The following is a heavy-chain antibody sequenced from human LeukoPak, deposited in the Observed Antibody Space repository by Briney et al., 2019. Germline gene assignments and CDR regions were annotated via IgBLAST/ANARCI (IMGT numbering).Heavy chain of an antibody. CDR1: GYTLTELS. CDR3: ATGLGLVVPAAIGFDY. J-gene: IGHJ4*02. V-gene: IGHV1-24*01. Sequence: ASVKVSCTVSGYTLTELSMHWVRQAPGKGLEWMGGFDPEDGETIYAQKFRGRVTKTEDTSTDTAYMELSSLRSEDTAVYYCATGLGLVVPAAIGFDYWGQGTLVTVSS. D-gene: IGHD2-2*02. CDR2: FDPEDGET.